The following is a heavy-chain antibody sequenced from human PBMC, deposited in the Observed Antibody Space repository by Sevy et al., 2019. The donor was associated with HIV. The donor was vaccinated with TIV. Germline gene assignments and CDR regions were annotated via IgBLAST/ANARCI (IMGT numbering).Heavy chain of an antibody. CDR1: GFTLNSYW. V-gene: IGHV3-7*01. J-gene: IGHJ4*02. Sequence: GGSLRLSCVASGFTLNSYWMSWVRQAPGKGLEWVANIKQDGSVKYYVDSVKGRFTISRDNARNLLYLQMNSLRVEDTALYYXVRAIAADGSFWGQGTLVTVSS. D-gene: IGHD6-13*01. CDR3: VRAIAADGSF. CDR2: IKQDGSVK.